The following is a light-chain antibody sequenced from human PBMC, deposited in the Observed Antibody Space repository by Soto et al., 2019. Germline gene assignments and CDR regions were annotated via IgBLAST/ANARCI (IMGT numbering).Light chain of an antibody. CDR3: QQHYTTPRT. Sequence: DIVMTQSPDSLAVSLGERATIHCKSSQSILFTSDNKNYLAWYQQKSGQPPRLLIYWASTRESGVPDRFSGRGSGTDFILTISSLEAEDVAVYYCQQHYTTPRTFGQGTKVEIK. CDR1: QSILFTSDNKNY. J-gene: IGKJ1*01. V-gene: IGKV4-1*01. CDR2: WAS.